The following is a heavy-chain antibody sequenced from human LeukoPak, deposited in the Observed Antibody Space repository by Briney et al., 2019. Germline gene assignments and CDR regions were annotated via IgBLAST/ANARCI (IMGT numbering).Heavy chain of an antibody. CDR2: ISSSSRIT. V-gene: IGHV3-21*01. J-gene: IGHJ5*02. CDR1: GFTFSSYS. CDR3: ARVGARSSGWFDP. D-gene: IGHD6-19*01. Sequence: GGSLRLSCAASGFTFSSYSMNWVRQAPGKGLEWVSSISSSSRITYYADSENGRFTISRDNTKNSLYLQMNSLRAEDTAVYYCARVGARSSGWFDPWGQGTLVTVSS.